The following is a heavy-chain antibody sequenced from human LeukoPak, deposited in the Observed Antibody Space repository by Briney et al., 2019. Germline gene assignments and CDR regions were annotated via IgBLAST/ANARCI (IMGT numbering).Heavy chain of an antibody. J-gene: IGHJ4*02. CDR1: GFTFSSYS. V-gene: IGHV3-21*01. CDR2: ISSSSSYI. Sequence: PGGSLRLSCAASGFTFSSYSMNWVRQAPGKGREWVSSISSSSSYIYYADSVKGRFTISRDNAKNSLYLQMNSLRAEDTAVYYCARVPVYGKTAYYFDYWGQGTLVTVSS. D-gene: IGHD1-14*01. CDR3: ARVPVYGKTAYYFDY.